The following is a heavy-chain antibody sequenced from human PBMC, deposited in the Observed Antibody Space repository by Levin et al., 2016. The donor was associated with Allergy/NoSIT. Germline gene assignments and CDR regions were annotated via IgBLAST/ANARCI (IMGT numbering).Heavy chain of an antibody. J-gene: IGHJ6*02. CDR1: GYTFTSYG. D-gene: IGHD1-26*01. V-gene: IGHV1-18*04. Sequence: ASVKVSCKASGYTFTSYGISWVRQAPGQGLEWMGWISAYNGNTNYAQKLQGRVTMTTDTSTSTAYMELRSLRSDDTAVYYCASPLFRHSGSFYGMDVWGQGTTVTVSS. CDR2: ISAYNGNT. CDR3: ASPLFRHSGSFYGMDV.